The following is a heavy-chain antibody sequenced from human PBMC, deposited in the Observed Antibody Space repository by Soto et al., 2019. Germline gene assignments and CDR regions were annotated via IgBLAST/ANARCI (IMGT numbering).Heavy chain of an antibody. V-gene: IGHV3-23*01. CDR3: ARARRGAPYYYTMDL. CDR2: ISGSGGIA. J-gene: IGHJ6*02. Sequence: GGSPRLSCIASGFTFSSYAMTWVRQAPGKGLEWVSDISGSGGIAYYADSVKGRFTISRDNSKNTLNLQMNSLRADDTAVYYCARARRGAPYYYTMDLWGQGTTVTVSS. D-gene: IGHD3-10*01. CDR1: GFTFSSYA.